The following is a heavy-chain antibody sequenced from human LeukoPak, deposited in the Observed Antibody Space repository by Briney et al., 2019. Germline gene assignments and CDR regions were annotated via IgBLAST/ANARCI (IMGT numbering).Heavy chain of an antibody. Sequence: GGSLRLSCAASGFTFSSYEMNWVRQAPGKGLEWDSYISSSGSTIYYADSVKGRFTISRDNAKNSLYLQMNSLRAEDTAVYYCARDVGYCSGGSCFTFDYWGQGTLVTVSS. CDR3: ARDVGYCSGGSCFTFDY. CDR2: ISSSGSTI. CDR1: GFTFSSYE. J-gene: IGHJ4*02. V-gene: IGHV3-48*03. D-gene: IGHD2-15*01.